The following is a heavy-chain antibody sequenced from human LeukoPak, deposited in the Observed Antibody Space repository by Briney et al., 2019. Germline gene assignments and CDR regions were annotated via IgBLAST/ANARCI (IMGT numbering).Heavy chain of an antibody. CDR3: ARALRYFDWGYFDY. Sequence: GGSLRLSCAASGFTFNSNAMNWVRQTPEKGLEWVSFISSSGSYIYYADSVKGRFTISRDNAKSSLYLQMNSLRAEDTAVYYCARALRYFDWGYFDYWGQGTLVTVSS. D-gene: IGHD3-9*01. V-gene: IGHV3-21*01. J-gene: IGHJ4*02. CDR1: GFTFNSNA. CDR2: ISSSGSYI.